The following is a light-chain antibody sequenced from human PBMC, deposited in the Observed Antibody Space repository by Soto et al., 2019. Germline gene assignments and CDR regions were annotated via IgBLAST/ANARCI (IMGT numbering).Light chain of an antibody. CDR2: EVS. V-gene: IGLV2-14*01. J-gene: IGLJ2*01. Sequence: QSALTQPASVSGSPGQSITISCTGASSDVGAYISWYQQHPGKAPKLIIYEVSNRPSGVSNRFSGSKSGNTASLTISGLQAKDEAEYYCSSYTSSTTLDVVFGGGTKVTVL. CDR1: SSDVGAY. CDR3: SSYTSSTTLDVV.